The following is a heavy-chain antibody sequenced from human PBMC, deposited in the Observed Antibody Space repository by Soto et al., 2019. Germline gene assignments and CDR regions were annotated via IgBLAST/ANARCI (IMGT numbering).Heavy chain of an antibody. V-gene: IGHV1-18*01. CDR1: GYTFSRYG. D-gene: IGHD2-8*01. CDR3: AKNGHPPYYYYGMDV. J-gene: IGHJ6*02. CDR2: ISGYNGDT. Sequence: GQLVQSGPEAKKPGASVKVSCKASGYTFSRYGISWVRQAPGQGLEWMGWISGYNGDTKYAQKDQGRVTMTIDTSTYTAYMELRSLTSDDTAIYCCAKNGHPPYYYYGMDVWGQGTTVTVSS.